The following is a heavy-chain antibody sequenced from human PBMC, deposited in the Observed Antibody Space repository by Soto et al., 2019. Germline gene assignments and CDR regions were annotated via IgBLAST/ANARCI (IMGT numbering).Heavy chain of an antibody. CDR3: AKVPRGGDTRGYFFVY. CDR2: IRGRGGST. Sequence: GGSLRLSCAASGFTFSSYAMSWVRQAPGKGLEWVSAIRGRGGSTYYADSVKGRFTISRDNSKNTLSLQMNIMRADDTAVFYCAKVPRGGDTRGYFFVYWGQGTLVTVSS. D-gene: IGHD3-10*01. J-gene: IGHJ4*02. CDR1: GFTFSSYA. V-gene: IGHV3-23*01.